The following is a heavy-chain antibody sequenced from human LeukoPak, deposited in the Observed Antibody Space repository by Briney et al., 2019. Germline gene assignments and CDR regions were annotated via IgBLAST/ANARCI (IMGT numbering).Heavy chain of an antibody. Sequence: SETLSLTCTVSGGSITSYYWSWIRQSPGKGLEWIGYIFYSGSTNYNPSLKSRVTISIDTSKSQFSLKLSSVTAADTAVYYCSRDSLDSSGYYHIGDCWGQGTLVTVSS. CDR3: SRDSLDSSGYYHIGDC. CDR2: IFYSGST. J-gene: IGHJ4*02. V-gene: IGHV4-59*01. CDR1: GGSITSYY. D-gene: IGHD3-22*01.